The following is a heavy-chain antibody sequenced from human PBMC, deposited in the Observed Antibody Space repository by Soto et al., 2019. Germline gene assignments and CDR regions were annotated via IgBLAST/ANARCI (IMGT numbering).Heavy chain of an antibody. CDR3: ASSTQYYALFVSEYFQN. CDR2: INAGNGNT. J-gene: IGHJ1*01. CDR1: GYSFTTHS. V-gene: IGHV1-3*01. D-gene: IGHD3-3*01. Sequence: ASVKVSCKASGYSFTTHSMHWVRQAPGQRLEWMGWINAGNGNTKYSQKFQGRVTITRDTSASTAYMELSSLISEDTAVYYCASSTQYYALFVSEYFQNWGQGTLVTVSS.